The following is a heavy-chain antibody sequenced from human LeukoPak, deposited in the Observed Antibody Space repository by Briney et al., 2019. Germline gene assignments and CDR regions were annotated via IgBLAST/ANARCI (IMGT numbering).Heavy chain of an antibody. CDR2: VYTGDNT. CDR3: ARDREAGTSASRFDY. Sequence: GGSLRLSCAASGFTVSDNYMSWVRQAPGKGLEWVSVVYTGDNTYYAGSVKGRFTISRDNSKNTLYLQMNSLRAEDTAVYYCARDREAGTSASRFDYWGQRTLVTVSS. CDR1: GFTVSDNY. D-gene: IGHD2-2*01. J-gene: IGHJ4*02. V-gene: IGHV3-53*01.